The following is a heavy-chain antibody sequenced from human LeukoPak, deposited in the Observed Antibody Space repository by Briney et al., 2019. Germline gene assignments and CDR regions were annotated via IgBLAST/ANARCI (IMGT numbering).Heavy chain of an antibody. Sequence: GGSLRLSCAASGFTFSNNLMHWVRQGPGKGLVWVSHINSDGNTIRYADSVKGRFTISRDNARNTLYLQMNSLRAEDTAVYFCARDFSRAIDYWGRGTQVTVSS. CDR3: ARDFSRAIDY. CDR2: INSDGNTI. J-gene: IGHJ4*02. D-gene: IGHD3-3*01. CDR1: GFTFSNNL. V-gene: IGHV3-74*01.